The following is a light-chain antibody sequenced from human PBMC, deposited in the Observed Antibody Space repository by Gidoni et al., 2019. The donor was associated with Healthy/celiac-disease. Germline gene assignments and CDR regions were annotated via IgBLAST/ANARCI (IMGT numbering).Light chain of an antibody. CDR3: QQYDNLPIYT. Sequence: DIKMTQSPSSLSASVGDRVTITCQASQDISNYLNWYQQKPGKAPKLLIYDASNMETGGPSRFSGSGPGTDFTFTISSLQPEDIATYYCQQYDNLPIYTFGQGTKLEIK. CDR1: QDISNY. J-gene: IGKJ2*01. CDR2: DAS. V-gene: IGKV1-33*01.